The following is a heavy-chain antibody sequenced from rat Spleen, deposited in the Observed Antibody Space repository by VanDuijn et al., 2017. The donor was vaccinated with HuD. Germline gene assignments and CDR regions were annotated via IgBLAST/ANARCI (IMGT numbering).Heavy chain of an antibody. CDR2: ISYSCST. D-gene: IGHD1-11*01. V-gene: IGHV3-1*01. J-gene: IGHJ2*01. Sequence: EVQLQESGPGLVKPSQSLSLTCSVTGYSITSNYWGWIRKFPGNKMEWMGNISYSCSTSYNPSLKSRISITRHTSKNQFFLKLNSVTTEDTATYYCARSNYGGWDYFDYWGQGVMVTVSS. CDR3: ARSNYGGWDYFDY. CDR1: GYSITSNY.